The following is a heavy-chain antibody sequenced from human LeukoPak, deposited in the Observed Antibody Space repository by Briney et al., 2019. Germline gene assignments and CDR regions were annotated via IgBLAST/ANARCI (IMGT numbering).Heavy chain of an antibody. V-gene: IGHV3-21*01. CDR1: GFTFSSYS. CDR3: ARPPIHGDY. J-gene: IGHJ4*02. CDR2: ISSSSSYI. Sequence: PGGSLRLSCAASGFTFSSYSMNWFGKAPGKGLEWVSSISSSSSYIYYADSVKGRFTISRDNAKNSLYLQMNSLRAEDTAVYYCARPPIHGDYWGQGTLVTVSS.